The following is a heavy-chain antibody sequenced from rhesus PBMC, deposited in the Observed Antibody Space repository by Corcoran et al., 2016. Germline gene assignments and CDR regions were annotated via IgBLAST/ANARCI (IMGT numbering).Heavy chain of an antibody. V-gene: IGHV4-106*01. CDR1: GGSISDSYY. J-gene: IGHJ4*01. CDR2: IYGSGGST. Sequence: QVQLQESGPGLVKPSETRSLTCAVSGGSISDSYYWSWIRQPQGKGLEWSGSIYGSGGSTYSHPSLKGQVTFSTGTSKNQFSLKLSSVTAADTAVYYCAREGPGWMFDYWGQGVLVTVSS. D-gene: IGHD3-34*01. CDR3: AREGPGWMFDY.